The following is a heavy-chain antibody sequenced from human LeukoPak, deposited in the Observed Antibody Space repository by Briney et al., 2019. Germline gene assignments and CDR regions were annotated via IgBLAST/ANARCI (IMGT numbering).Heavy chain of an antibody. CDR3: ARDRESSSRSGSYFDY. CDR1: GFTFSTYT. V-gene: IGHV3-21*01. D-gene: IGHD1-26*01. CDR2: ISSSATYI. J-gene: IGHJ4*02. Sequence: GGSLRLSCAASGFTFSTYTMNWVRQAPGKGLEWVSSISSSATYIYYADSVKGRFTISRDNAKNSLYVQMNSLRAEDTAVYYCARDRESSSRSGSYFDYWGQGTLVTVSS.